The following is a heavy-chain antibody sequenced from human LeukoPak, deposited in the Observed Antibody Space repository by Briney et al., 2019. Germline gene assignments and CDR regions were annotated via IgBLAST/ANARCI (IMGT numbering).Heavy chain of an antibody. D-gene: IGHD6-13*01. J-gene: IGHJ4*02. Sequence: GGSLRLSCATSGFTFGNYAMSWVRQAPGKGLEWVSAINSGGSSTYYADSVTGRITISRDPSKNTLYLQMNSLRAEDTAVYYCAKVAAAVHRYYFDYWGQGTLVTVSS. CDR3: AKVAAAVHRYYFDY. V-gene: IGHV3-23*01. CDR1: GFTFGNYA. CDR2: INSGGSST.